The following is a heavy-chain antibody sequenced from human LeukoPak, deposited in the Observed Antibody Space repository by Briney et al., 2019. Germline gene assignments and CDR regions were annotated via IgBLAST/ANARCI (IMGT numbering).Heavy chain of an antibody. CDR3: AREIRICSGGSCYSDSRFDP. CDR1: GGSFSGYY. J-gene: IGHJ5*02. CDR2: INHSGST. V-gene: IGHV4-34*01. D-gene: IGHD2-15*01. Sequence: PSETLSLTCAVYGGSFSGYYWSWIRQPPGKGLEWIGEINHSGSTNYNPSLKSRVTISVDTSKNQFSLKVSSVSAADTAVYYCAREIRICSGGSCYSDSRFDPWGQGTLVTVSS.